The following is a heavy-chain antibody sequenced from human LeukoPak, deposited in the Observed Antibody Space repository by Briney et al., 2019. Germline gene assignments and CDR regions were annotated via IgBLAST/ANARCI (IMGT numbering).Heavy chain of an antibody. J-gene: IGHJ4*02. D-gene: IGHD1-26*01. CDR2: IYNSGTT. CDR1: GGSISRYY. CDR3: ASGSIVGVLWG. Sequence: PSETLSLTCTVFGGSISRYYWSWVRQPPGKGQEWIGHIYNSGTTNFNPSLKSRVTISVDTSKNQFSLKLSSVTAADTAVYYCASGSIVGVLWGWGQGTLVTVSS. V-gene: IGHV4-59*01.